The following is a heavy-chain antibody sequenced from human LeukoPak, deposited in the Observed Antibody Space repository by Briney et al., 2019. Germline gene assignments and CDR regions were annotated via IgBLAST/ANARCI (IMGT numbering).Heavy chain of an antibody. Sequence: GGSLRLSCAASGFTFSSYGMHWVRQAPGKGLEWVSAVSGSGGTTYYTDSVKGRFTITRDNSKNIRYLQMNSLRVEDTALYYCAKVDVRGYMYGFDFWGQGTLVTVSS. CDR1: GFTFSSYG. V-gene: IGHV3-23*01. D-gene: IGHD1-1*01. CDR3: AKVDVRGYMYGFDF. CDR2: VSGSGGTT. J-gene: IGHJ4*02.